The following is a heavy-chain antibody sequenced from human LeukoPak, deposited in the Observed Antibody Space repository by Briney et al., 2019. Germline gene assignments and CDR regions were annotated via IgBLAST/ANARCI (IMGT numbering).Heavy chain of an antibody. J-gene: IGHJ4*02. CDR3: ARDPPAVTANTYG. Sequence: PGGSLRLSCAAPGFTVSNNYMNWVRQAPGKGLEWVSLIYSGGTTYYADSVKGRFTISRDGSKNTLYLQMNSLRVEDTAVYYCARDPPAVTANTYGWGQGTLVTVSS. D-gene: IGHD5-18*01. CDR2: IYSGGTT. CDR1: GFTVSNNY. V-gene: IGHV3-66*01.